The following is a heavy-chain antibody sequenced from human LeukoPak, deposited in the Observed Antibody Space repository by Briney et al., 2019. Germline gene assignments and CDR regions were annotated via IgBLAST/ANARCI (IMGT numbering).Heavy chain of an antibody. J-gene: IGHJ4*02. Sequence: GASVKVSCKASGGTFSSYAISWVRQAPGQGLEWMGGIIPIFGTANYAQKFQGRVTITADESTSTAYMELSSLRSEDTAVYYCARENPVDCSSTSCYFDYWGQGTLVTVSS. D-gene: IGHD2-2*01. V-gene: IGHV1-69*13. CDR2: IIPIFGTA. CDR1: GGTFSSYA. CDR3: ARENPVDCSSTSCYFDY.